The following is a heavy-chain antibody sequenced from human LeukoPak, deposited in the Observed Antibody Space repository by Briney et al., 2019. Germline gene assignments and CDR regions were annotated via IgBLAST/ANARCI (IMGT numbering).Heavy chain of an antibody. CDR1: GGSFSGYY. D-gene: IGHD5/OR15-5a*01. CDR3: ARGLRGRVSGY. V-gene: IGHV4-34*01. J-gene: IGHJ4*02. CDR2: INHSGST. Sequence: SETLSLTCAVYGGSFSGYYWSWIRQPPGKGLEWIGEINHSGSTNYNPSLTSRVTISVDTSKNQFSLKLSSVTAADTAVYYCARGLRGRVSGYWGQETLVTVSS.